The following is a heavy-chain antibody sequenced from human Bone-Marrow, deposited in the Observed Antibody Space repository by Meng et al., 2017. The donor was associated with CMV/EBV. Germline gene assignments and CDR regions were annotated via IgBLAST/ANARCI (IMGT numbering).Heavy chain of an antibody. Sequence: GSLRLSCKGSGYSFTSYWIGWVRQMPGKGLEWMGIIYPGDSDTRYSPSFQGQVTISADKSISTAYLQWSSLKASDTAVYYCARLKMGCSSTSCYYADYYYGMAVWGQGTTVTVSS. V-gene: IGHV5-51*01. CDR2: IYPGDSDT. CDR3: ARLKMGCSSTSCYYADYYYGMAV. J-gene: IGHJ6*02. D-gene: IGHD2-2*01. CDR1: GYSFTSYW.